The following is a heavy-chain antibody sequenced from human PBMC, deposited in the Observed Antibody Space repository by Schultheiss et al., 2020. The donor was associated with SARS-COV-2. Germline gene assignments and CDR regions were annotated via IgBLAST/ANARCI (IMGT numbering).Heavy chain of an antibody. CDR3: ARVVVVPAAIGYYFDY. J-gene: IGHJ4*02. D-gene: IGHD2-2*01. CDR2: IYTSGST. V-gene: IGHV4-4*07. CDR1: GGSISSYY. Sequence: SETLSLTCTDSGGSISSYYWSWIRQPAGKGLEWIGRIYTSGSTNYNPSLKSRVTMSVDTSKNQFSLKLSSVTAADTAVYYCARVVVVPAAIGYYFDYWGQGTLVKVSS.